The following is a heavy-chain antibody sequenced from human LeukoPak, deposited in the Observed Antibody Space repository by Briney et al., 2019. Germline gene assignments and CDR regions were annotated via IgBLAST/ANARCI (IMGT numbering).Heavy chain of an antibody. V-gene: IGHV4-61*01. Sequence: SETLSLTCTVSGGSVSSGNYYWSWIRQPPGKGLEWIGYIYYSGSTNYNPSLKSRVTISIDTSKNQFFLKLRSVTAADTAVYYCARDRGRVVVTTLYYGMDVWGQGTTVTVSS. J-gene: IGHJ6*02. CDR2: IYYSGST. CDR3: ARDRGRVVVTTLYYGMDV. D-gene: IGHD2-21*02. CDR1: GGSVSSGNYY.